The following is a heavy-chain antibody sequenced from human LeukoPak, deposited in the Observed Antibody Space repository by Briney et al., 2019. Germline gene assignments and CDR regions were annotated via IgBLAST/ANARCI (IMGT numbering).Heavy chain of an antibody. CDR3: ARHRGSGWYGN. CDR2: LYPGDSDT. CDR1: GYSFTSYW. V-gene: IGHV5-51*01. D-gene: IGHD6-19*01. J-gene: IGHJ4*02. Sequence: GESLKISCKGSGYSFTSYWIGWVRQMPGKDLEWMVILYPGDSDTRYNPSFQCQVTISADKSISTAYLQWSSLKASDTAMYYCARHRGSGWYGNWGQGTLVTVSS.